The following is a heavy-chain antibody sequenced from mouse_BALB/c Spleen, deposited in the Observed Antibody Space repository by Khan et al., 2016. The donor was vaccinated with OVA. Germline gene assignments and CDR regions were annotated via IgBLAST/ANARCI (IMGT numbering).Heavy chain of an antibody. J-gene: IGHJ3*01. Sequence: EVQLQESGPGLVKPSQSLSLTCTVTGYSITSDYAWNWIRQFPGNKLEWMGYISYSGSTSYNPSLKSRISITRDTSKNQFFLQLNSVTTEVTAQHYCARGENSEYRAWFACWGQGTLVTVSA. CDR1: GYSITSDYA. D-gene: IGHD2-12*01. V-gene: IGHV3-2*02. CDR2: ISYSGST. CDR3: ARGENSEYRAWFAC.